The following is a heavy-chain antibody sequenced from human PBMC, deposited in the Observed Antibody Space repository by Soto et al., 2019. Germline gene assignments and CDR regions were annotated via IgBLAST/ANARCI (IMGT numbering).Heavy chain of an antibody. CDR1: GFTFGDSY. V-gene: IGHV3-11*06. J-gene: IGHJ5*02. Sequence: GGSVRLSCAGSGFTFGDSYRSWIRQTPGKGLEWLSYISPGSRYPAYADSVKGRFTISRDNARRSLFLQMTSLTAEDTAMYYCVRGGGGGLFDPWGQGTMVTVSS. CDR3: VRGGGGGLFDP. CDR2: ISPGSRYP. D-gene: IGHD2-15*01.